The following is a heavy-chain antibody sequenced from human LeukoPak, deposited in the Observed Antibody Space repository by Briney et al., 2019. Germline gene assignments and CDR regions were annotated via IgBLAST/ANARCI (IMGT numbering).Heavy chain of an antibody. D-gene: IGHD6-19*01. J-gene: IGHJ3*02. CDR3: ARDASSGWFNDAFDI. CDR2: ISGSGGST. V-gene: IGHV3-23*01. CDR1: GFTFSSYA. Sequence: SGGSLRLSCAASGFTFSSYAMSWVRQAPGKGLEWVSAISGSGGSTYYADSVKGRFTISRDNSKNTLYLQMNSLRAEDTAVYYCARDASSGWFNDAFDIWGQGTMVTVSS.